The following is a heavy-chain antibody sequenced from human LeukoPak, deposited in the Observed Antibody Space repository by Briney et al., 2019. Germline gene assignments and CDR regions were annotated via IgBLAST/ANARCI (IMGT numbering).Heavy chain of an antibody. Sequence: GASVKVSCKASGYTFTGYYMHWVRQAPGQGLEWMGWINPNSGGTNYAQKFQGRVTMTRDTSISTAHMELSRLRSDDTAVYYCATDLGSGYSYVFDYWGQGTLVTVSS. V-gene: IGHV1-2*02. D-gene: IGHD5-18*01. J-gene: IGHJ4*02. CDR2: INPNSGGT. CDR1: GYTFTGYY. CDR3: ATDLGSGYSYVFDY.